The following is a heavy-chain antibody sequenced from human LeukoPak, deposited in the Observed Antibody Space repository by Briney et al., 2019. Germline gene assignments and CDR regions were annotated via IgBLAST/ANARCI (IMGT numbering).Heavy chain of an antibody. J-gene: IGHJ4*02. V-gene: IGHV6-1*01. D-gene: IGHD6-19*01. CDR2: TYYRSKWYN. CDR3: ARVIAVAGSFDY. Sequence: HTLSLTCAISEDSVSCNSPSWKWIRQSPSRGLKWLGRTYYRSKWYNDYALSVKSRITINPDTSKNQSSLQLNSVTPEDTAVYYCARVIAVAGSFDYWGQGTLVTVSA. CDR1: EDSVSCNSPS.